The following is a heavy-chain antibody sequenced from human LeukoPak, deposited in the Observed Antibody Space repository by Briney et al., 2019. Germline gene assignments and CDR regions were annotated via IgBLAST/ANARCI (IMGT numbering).Heavy chain of an antibody. D-gene: IGHD1-26*01. Sequence: SETLSLTCTVSGGSISSGSYYWSWIRQPAGKGLEWIGRIYTSGSTNYNPSLKSRVTISVDTSKNQFSLKLSSVTAADTAVYYCARAYSGSYFSRYDAFDIWGQGTMVTVSS. CDR1: GGSISSGSYY. J-gene: IGHJ3*02. V-gene: IGHV4-61*02. CDR2: IYTSGST. CDR3: ARAYSGSYFSRYDAFDI.